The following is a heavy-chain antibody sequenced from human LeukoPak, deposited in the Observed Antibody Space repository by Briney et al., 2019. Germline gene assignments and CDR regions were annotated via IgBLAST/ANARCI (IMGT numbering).Heavy chain of an antibody. CDR3: ARFSSGYQLNYFDY. CDR1: GGSISSHY. Sequence: SETLSLTCTVSGGSISSHYWSWIRQPPGEGLEWIGYIYYSGSTNYNPSLKSRVTISVDTSKNQFSLKLSSVTAADTAVYYCARFSSGYQLNYFDYWGQGTLVTVSS. J-gene: IGHJ4*02. V-gene: IGHV4-59*11. CDR2: IYYSGST. D-gene: IGHD3-22*01.